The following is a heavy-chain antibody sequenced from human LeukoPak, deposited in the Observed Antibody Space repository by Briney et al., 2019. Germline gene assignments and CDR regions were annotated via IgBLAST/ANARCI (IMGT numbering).Heavy chain of an antibody. Sequence: GGSLRLSCAASGFTFSSYAMSWVRQAPGKGLEGVSAISVSGGSTYYADSGKGRFTISRDNSKNTLYLQMNSLRAEDTAVYYCAKSTYYGDYGSYYGMDVWGQGTTVTVSS. V-gene: IGHV3-23*01. CDR1: GFTFSSYA. J-gene: IGHJ6*02. D-gene: IGHD4-17*01. CDR2: ISVSGGST. CDR3: AKSTYYGDYGSYYGMDV.